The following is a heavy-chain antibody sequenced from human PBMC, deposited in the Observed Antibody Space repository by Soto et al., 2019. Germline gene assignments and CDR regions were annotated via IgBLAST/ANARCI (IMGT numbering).Heavy chain of an antibody. CDR3: ARDRGYSGSYYWFDP. D-gene: IGHD1-26*01. J-gene: IGHJ5*02. V-gene: IGHV1-24*01. CDR1: GYTLTELS. CDR2: FDPEDGET. Sequence: ASVKVSFKVSGYTLTELSMHWVRQAPGKGLEWMGGFDPEDGETIYAQKFQGRVTMTEXXXXXXTXMXLXXXXSEXTAVYYCARDRGYSGSYYWFDPWGQGTLVTVSS.